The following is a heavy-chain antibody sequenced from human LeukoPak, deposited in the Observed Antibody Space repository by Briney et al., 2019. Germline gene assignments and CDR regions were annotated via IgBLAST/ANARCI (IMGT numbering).Heavy chain of an antibody. CDR1: GFTFSSHS. CDR3: ARSDSSGYYVY. V-gene: IGHV3-21*01. CDR2: ISSSSSYI. D-gene: IGHD3-22*01. Sequence: PGGSLRLSCAASGFTFSSHSMNWVRQAPGKGLEWVSSISSSSSYIYYADSVKGRFTISRDNAKNSLYLQMDSLRAEDTAVYYCARSDSSGYYVYWGQGTLVTVSS. J-gene: IGHJ4*02.